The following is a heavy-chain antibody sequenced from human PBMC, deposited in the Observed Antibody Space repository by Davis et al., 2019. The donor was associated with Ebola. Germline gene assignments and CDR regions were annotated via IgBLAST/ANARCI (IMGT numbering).Heavy chain of an antibody. CDR2: IIPIFGTA. Sequence: AASVKVSCKASGCTFSSSAISRARHASGQGLEWMGGIIPIFGTANYAQKFQGRVTITADESKSTAYMELSSLRSEDTAVYYCGRGRGQGRIEGPPPSKYYYYYYGMDVWGQGTTVTVSS. CDR3: GRGRGQGRIEGPPPSKYYYYYYGMDV. V-gene: IGHV1-69*13. D-gene: IGHD3-10*01. CDR1: GCTFSSSA. J-gene: IGHJ6*02.